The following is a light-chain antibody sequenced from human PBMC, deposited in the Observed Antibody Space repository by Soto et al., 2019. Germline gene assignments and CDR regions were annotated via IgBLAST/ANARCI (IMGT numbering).Light chain of an antibody. CDR2: EVS. CDR3: SSYTSSSTYV. CDR1: SSEVGSYNR. J-gene: IGLJ1*01. V-gene: IGLV2-18*02. Sequence: QSALTQPPSVSGSPGQSVTISCTGASSEVGSYNRVSWYQQFPATAPKLLIYEVSNRPSGVPDRFSGSKSGNTASLTISWLQAEDEADYYCSSYTSSSTYVFGTGTKVTVL.